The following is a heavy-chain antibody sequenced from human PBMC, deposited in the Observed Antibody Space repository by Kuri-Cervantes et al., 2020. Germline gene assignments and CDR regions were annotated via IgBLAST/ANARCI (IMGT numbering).Heavy chain of an antibody. Sequence: GGSLRLSCAASGFTFDDYAMHWVRQAPGKGLEWVSGISWNSGSIGYADSVKGRFTISRDNAKNSLYLQMNSLRAEDTAVYYCARAGYGSSKFDYWGQGILVTVSS. V-gene: IGHV3-9*01. CDR1: GFTFDDYA. J-gene: IGHJ4*02. CDR2: ISWNSGSI. D-gene: IGHD6-6*01. CDR3: ARAGYGSSKFDY.